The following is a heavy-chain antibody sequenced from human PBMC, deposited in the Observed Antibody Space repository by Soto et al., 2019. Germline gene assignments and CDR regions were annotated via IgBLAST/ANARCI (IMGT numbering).Heavy chain of an antibody. CDR3: AKSRDGSHHGLG. Sequence: QVQLVESGGGVVQPGMSLKLSCAASGFTFSDYGMHWVRQAPGKGLEWVAVIWYDGSKTLYADSVKGRFTISRDIPKNTPFLQMDGLRADDTAMYYCAKSRDGSHHGLGWGQGTLVTVSS. V-gene: IGHV3-33*06. CDR1: GFTFSDYG. CDR2: IWYDGSKT. D-gene: IGHD3-9*01. J-gene: IGHJ4*02.